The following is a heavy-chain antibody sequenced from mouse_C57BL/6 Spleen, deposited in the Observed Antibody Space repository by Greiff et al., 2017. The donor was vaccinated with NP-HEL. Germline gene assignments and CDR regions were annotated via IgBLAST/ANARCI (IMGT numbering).Heavy chain of an antibody. V-gene: IGHV1-59*01. D-gene: IGHD2-14*01. CDR3: VVRQGFDY. J-gene: IGHJ2*01. CDR1: GYTFTSYW. Sequence: QVQLQQPGAELVRPGTSVKLSCKASGYTFTSYWMHWVKQRPGQGLEWIGVIDPSDSYTNYNQKCKGKATLTVDKSSSTAYMQLSSLTSEDSAVYYCVVRQGFDYWGQGTTLTVSS. CDR2: IDPSDSYT.